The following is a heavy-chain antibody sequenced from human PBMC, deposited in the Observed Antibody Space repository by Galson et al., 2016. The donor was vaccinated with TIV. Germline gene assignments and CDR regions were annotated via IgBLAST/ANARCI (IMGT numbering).Heavy chain of an antibody. D-gene: IGHD5-24*01. CDR1: GFSLTTSGVG. V-gene: IGHV2-5*02. CDR3: AHRGDGHNKIFDY. CDR2: IYWDDRK. J-gene: IGHJ4*02. Sequence: PALVKPTQTLTLTCSFSGFSLTTSGVGVGWSRQPPRKALDWLGFIYWDDRKLYSPSLKNRPTITRDTSKNQVVLTMTNMDPVDTATYYCAHRGDGHNKIFDYWGQGTLVTVSS.